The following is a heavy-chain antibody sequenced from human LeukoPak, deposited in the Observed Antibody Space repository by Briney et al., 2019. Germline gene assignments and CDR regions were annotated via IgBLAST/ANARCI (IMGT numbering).Heavy chain of an antibody. V-gene: IGHV4-59*12. J-gene: IGHJ4*02. CDR3: VRDGRFDSACFDS. D-gene: IGHD6-19*01. CDR1: GGSISSYY. Sequence: SETLSLTCTVSGGSISSYYWSWIRQSPGKGLEWIGAFYSSGSTSSHSSLKSRVTISVDTSRTQLSLKLDSVTDTDTAVYYCVRDGRFDSACFDSWGPGILVTVSS. CDR2: FYSSGST.